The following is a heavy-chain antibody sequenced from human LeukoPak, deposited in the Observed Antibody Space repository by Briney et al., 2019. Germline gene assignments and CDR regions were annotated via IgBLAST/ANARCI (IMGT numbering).Heavy chain of an antibody. Sequence: SQTLSLTCTVSGGSISGGSYYWSWIRQPAGKGLEWIGRIYTSGSTNYNPSLKSRVTISVDTSKNQFSLKLSSVTAADTAVYYCARGGTYYDILTGYYPTGMDVWGQGTTVTVSS. J-gene: IGHJ6*02. V-gene: IGHV4-61*02. CDR3: ARGGTYYDILTGYYPTGMDV. D-gene: IGHD3-9*01. CDR1: GGSISGGSYY. CDR2: IYTSGST.